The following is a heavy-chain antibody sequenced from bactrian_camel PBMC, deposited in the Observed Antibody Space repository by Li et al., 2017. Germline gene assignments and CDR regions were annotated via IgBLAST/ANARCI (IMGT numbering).Heavy chain of an antibody. V-gene: IGHV3S40*01. CDR2: LRTGSGST. Sequence: VQLVESGGGSVQTGGSLRLSCAASGYATCMGWFRQAPGKEREGVATLRTGSGSTFYADSVKGRFTISQDNTKATTFLQMNSLKPEDGAMYYCAAKRGLYCGTRAAEFGYWGQGTQVTVS. D-gene: IGHD1*01. CDR1: GYATC. J-gene: IGHJ6*01. CDR3: AAKRGLYCGTRAAEFGY.